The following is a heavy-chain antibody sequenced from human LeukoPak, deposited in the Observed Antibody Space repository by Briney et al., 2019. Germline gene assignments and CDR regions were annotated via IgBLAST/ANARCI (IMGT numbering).Heavy chain of an antibody. CDR2: INSDGIST. Sequence: GGSLRLSCAASGFTFSRYWMHWVRQAPGKGLVWVARINSDGISTSYADSVKGRFTISRDNAKNTLYLPMNSLRAEDTAVYFCAGETGTGFDPWGQGTLVTVS. CDR1: GFTFSRYW. CDR3: AGETGTGFDP. J-gene: IGHJ5*02. V-gene: IGHV3-74*01. D-gene: IGHD3/OR15-3a*01.